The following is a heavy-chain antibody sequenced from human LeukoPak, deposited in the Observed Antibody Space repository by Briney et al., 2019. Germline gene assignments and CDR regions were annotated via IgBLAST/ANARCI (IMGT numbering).Heavy chain of an antibody. CDR1: GGSIRSYY. V-gene: IGHV4-59*01. J-gene: IGHJ4*02. Sequence: SETLSLTCAVSGGSIRSYYWSWVRQPPGKGLEWIGYIYHSGSTNYNPSLKSRVNLSVDMAKNQISLKMSSVTAADTAVYYCARSRVWSDYWGYFDYWGQGILVTVSS. CDR2: IYHSGST. D-gene: IGHD3-3*01. CDR3: ARSRVWSDYWGYFDY.